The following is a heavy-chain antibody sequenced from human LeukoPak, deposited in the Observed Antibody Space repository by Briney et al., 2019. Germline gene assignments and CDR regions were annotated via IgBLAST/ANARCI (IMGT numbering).Heavy chain of an antibody. CDR3: AKDTVGLTLGGMDV. V-gene: IGHV3-9*03. CDR1: GFTFDDYA. J-gene: IGHJ6*04. D-gene: IGHD3-9*01. CDR2: ISWNSGSI. Sequence: GGSLRLSCAASGFTFDDYAMHWVRQAPGKGLEWVSGISWNSGSIGYADSVKGRFTISRDNAKNSLYLQMNSLRAEDMALYYCAKDTVGLTLGGMDVWGKGTMVTVSS.